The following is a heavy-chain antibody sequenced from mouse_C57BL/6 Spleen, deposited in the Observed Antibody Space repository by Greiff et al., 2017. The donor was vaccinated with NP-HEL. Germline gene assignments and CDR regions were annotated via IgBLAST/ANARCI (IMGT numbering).Heavy chain of an antibody. D-gene: IGHD1-1*02. V-gene: IGHV1-80*01. J-gene: IGHJ2*01. CDR2: IYPGDGDT. Sequence: VKLMESGAELVKPGASVKISCKASGYAFSSYWMNWVKQRPGKGLEWIGQIYPGDGDTNYNGKFKGKATLTADKSSSTAYMQLSSLTSEDSAVYFCARGEGGNLDYWGQGTTLTVSS. CDR3: ARGEGGNLDY. CDR1: GYAFSSYW.